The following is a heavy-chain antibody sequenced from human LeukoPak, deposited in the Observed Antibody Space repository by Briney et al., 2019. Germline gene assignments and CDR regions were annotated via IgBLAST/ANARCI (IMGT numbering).Heavy chain of an antibody. J-gene: IGHJ4*02. V-gene: IGHV4-59*08. CDR3: ARVDMIDHYFDY. D-gene: IGHD3-22*01. CDR2: IYYSGST. CDR1: GGSISSYY. Sequence: PSETLSLTCTVSGGSISSYYWSWIRQPPGKGLEWIGYIYYSGSTNYNPSLKSRVTISVDTSKNQFSLKLSSVTAADTAVYYCARVDMIDHYFDYWGQGTLVTVSS.